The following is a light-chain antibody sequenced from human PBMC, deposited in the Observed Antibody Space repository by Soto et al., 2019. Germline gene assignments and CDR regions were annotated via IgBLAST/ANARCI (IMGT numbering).Light chain of an antibody. CDR1: QSVSSY. J-gene: IGKJ1*01. CDR2: GAS. V-gene: IGKV3-20*01. CDR3: EQYGSSPPT. Sequence: EIVMTQSPATLSVSPGERATLSCRASQSVSSYLAWYQQKPGQAPRLLISGASSRASGIPDRFSGSGSGTDFTLIISRLEPEDFAVYYCEQYGSSPPTFGQGTKVDIK.